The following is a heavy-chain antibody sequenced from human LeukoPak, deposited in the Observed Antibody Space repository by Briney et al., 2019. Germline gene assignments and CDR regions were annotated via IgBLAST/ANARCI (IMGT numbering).Heavy chain of an antibody. CDR3: ARGYSYGRFDY. J-gene: IGHJ4*02. D-gene: IGHD5-18*01. V-gene: IGHV3-64*01. CDR2: ISSNGDST. CDR1: GFSFSNYA. Sequence: GGSLRLSCAATGFSFSNYAMHWVRQAPGKGLEYVSGISSNGDSTYYANSVKGRFTISRDNSKNTLSLQMGSLRAEDTAVYYCARGYSYGRFDYWGQGTLVTVSS.